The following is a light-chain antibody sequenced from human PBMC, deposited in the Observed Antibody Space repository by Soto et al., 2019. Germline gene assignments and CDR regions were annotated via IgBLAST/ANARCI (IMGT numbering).Light chain of an antibody. CDR3: SSYTTTSIVV. CDR2: EVS. J-gene: IGLJ2*01. V-gene: IGLV2-14*01. Sequence: QSALTQPASVSGSLGQSITISCTGTSSDVGGYNYVSWYQHHPGKGPKLLIFEVSNRPSGVSNRFSGSKSGNTASLTISGLQAEDEADYYCSSYTTTSIVVFGRGTKVTVL. CDR1: SSDVGGYNY.